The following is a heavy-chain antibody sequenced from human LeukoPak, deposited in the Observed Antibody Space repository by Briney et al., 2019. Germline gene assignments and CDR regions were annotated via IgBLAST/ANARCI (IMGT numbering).Heavy chain of an antibody. Sequence: GGSLRLSCAASGFTFSSYAMHWVRQAPGKGLEWVSGVSGSGGSTNHADSVKGRFTISRDNSKNTLYLQMNSLRAEDTAVYYCATPYDFWSGYRFDYWGQGTLVTVSS. V-gene: IGHV3-23*01. CDR3: ATPYDFWSGYRFDY. CDR2: VSGSGGST. D-gene: IGHD3-3*01. J-gene: IGHJ4*02. CDR1: GFTFSSYA.